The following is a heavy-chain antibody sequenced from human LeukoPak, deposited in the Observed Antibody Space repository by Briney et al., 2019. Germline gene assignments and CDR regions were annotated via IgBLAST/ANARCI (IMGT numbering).Heavy chain of an antibody. V-gene: IGHV4-59*08. CDR2: IYYSGST. J-gene: IGHJ4*02. CDR3: ARHSLYGSGSYRDY. CDR1: GGSISSYY. D-gene: IGHD3-10*01. Sequence: SETLSLTCTVSGGSISSYYWSWIRQPPGKGLGWIGYIYYSGSTNYNPSLKSRVTISVDTSKNQFSLKLSSVTAADTAVYYCARHSLYGSGSYRDYWGQGTLVTVSS.